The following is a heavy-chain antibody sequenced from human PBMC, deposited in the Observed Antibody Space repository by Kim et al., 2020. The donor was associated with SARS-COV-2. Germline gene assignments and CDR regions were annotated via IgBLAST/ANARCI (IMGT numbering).Heavy chain of an antibody. CDR2: GNP. D-gene: IGHD6-13*01. V-gene: IGHV7-4-1*02. J-gene: IGHJ4*02. CDR3: ASSSSWQDY. Sequence: GNPTYAQGFTGRFVFSLDTSVSTAYLQISSLKAEDTAVYYCASSSSWQDYWGQGTLVTVSS.